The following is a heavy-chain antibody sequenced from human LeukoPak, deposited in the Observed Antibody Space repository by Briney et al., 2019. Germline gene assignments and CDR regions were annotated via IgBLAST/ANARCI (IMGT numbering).Heavy chain of an antibody. Sequence: SETLSLTCTVSGGSISSYYWSWIRQPAGKGLEWIGYIYYSGSTNYNPSLKSRVTISVDTSKNQFSLKLSSVTAADTAVYYCARHADYYDSSGAFDYWGQGTLVTVSS. CDR3: ARHADYYDSSGAFDY. CDR1: GGSISSYY. J-gene: IGHJ4*02. D-gene: IGHD3-22*01. V-gene: IGHV4-59*08. CDR2: IYYSGST.